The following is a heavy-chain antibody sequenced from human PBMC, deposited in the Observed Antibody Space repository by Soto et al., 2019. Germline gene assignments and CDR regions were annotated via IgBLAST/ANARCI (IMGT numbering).Heavy chain of an antibody. J-gene: IGHJ5*02. Sequence: QVQLVQYGAEVKEPGASVKISCKASGYTFTNYGFSWVRQAPGQGLEWMGWIGPYNTNAKYTQKLQGRVSMTTDSSTTTAYMELRSLRSDDTAVYYCARCHSSIWNRDWLDTWGQGTLVTVSS. CDR3: ARCHSSIWNRDWLDT. CDR1: GYTFTNYG. D-gene: IGHD6-13*01. V-gene: IGHV1-18*04. CDR2: IGPYNTNA.